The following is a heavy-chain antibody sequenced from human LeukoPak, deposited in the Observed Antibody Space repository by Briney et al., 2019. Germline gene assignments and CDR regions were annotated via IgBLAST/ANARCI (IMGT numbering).Heavy chain of an antibody. CDR2: IGPSGAVT. V-gene: IGHV3-23*01. CDR1: GFTFETYA. J-gene: IGHJ4*02. CDR3: AKYATGYAPNFDY. D-gene: IGHD5-12*01. Sequence: GGSLRLSCAGSGFTFETYAMTGVRQAPGKGLEWVSVIGPSGAVTHYAESVKGRFTISRDNSKNTLYLQMNSLRVEDTAIYFCAKYATGYAPNFDYWGQGTQVTVSS.